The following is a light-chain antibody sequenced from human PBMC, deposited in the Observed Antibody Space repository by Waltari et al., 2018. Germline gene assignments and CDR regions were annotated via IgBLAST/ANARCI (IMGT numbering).Light chain of an antibody. J-gene: IGKJ1*01. Sequence: EIVMTQSPATLSLSPGERATLSCRANQSVSTNLAWYQQKPGQAPRLLIYDASTRATGIPDRFSGSGSGTDFTLIITSLEPEDVAMYYCLQRSKWPQTFGQGTKVEIK. CDR3: LQRSKWPQT. V-gene: IGKV3-15*01. CDR2: DAS. CDR1: QSVSTN.